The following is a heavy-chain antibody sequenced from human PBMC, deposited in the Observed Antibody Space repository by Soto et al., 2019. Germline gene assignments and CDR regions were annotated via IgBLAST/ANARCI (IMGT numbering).Heavy chain of an antibody. Sequence: QVQLQESGPGLVKPSQTLSLTCTVSGGSISSGGYYWSWIRQHPGKGLEWIGYIYYSGSTYYNPSLKSRVTISVDTSKNQYSLKLSSVTAADTAVYYCASASQDVDTAMVYYFDYWGQGTLVTVSS. CDR2: IYYSGST. CDR3: ASASQDVDTAMVYYFDY. V-gene: IGHV4-31*03. D-gene: IGHD5-18*01. CDR1: GGSISSGGYY. J-gene: IGHJ4*02.